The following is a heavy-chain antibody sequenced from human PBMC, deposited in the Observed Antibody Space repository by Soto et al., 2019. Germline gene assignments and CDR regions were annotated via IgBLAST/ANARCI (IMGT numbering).Heavy chain of an antibody. D-gene: IGHD3-3*01. J-gene: IGHJ3*02. CDR2: IYYSGST. CDR1: GGSISSYY. Sequence: SETLSLTCTVSGGSISSYYWSWIRQPPGKGLEWIGYIYYSGSTNYNPSLKSRVTISVDTSKNQFSLKLSSVTAADTAVYYCARDQVYYDFWSGYYHSSYAFDIWGQGTMVTVSS. V-gene: IGHV4-59*01. CDR3: ARDQVYYDFWSGYYHSSYAFDI.